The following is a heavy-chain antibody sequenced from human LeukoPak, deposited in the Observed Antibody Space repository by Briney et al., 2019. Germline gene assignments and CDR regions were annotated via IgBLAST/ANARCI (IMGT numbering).Heavy chain of an antibody. CDR1: GFTFSNYA. D-gene: IGHD6-6*01. V-gene: IGHV3-23*01. J-gene: IGHJ4*02. CDR2: IDGSGDNT. Sequence: QHGESLKISCAASGFTFSNYAMSWVRQAPGKGLEWVSGIDGSGDNTYYADSAKGRFTISRDNSKNTLYLRMNSLRVEDTAVYYCAKAPAFRQLGSFDHWGQGILVTVSS. CDR3: AKAPAFRQLGSFDH.